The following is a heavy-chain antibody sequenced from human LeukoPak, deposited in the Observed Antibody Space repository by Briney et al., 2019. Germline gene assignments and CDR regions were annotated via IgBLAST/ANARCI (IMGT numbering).Heavy chain of an antibody. J-gene: IGHJ4*02. CDR1: CFTVSSAY. D-gene: IGHD3-10*01. CDR2: IYIGGST. V-gene: IGHV3-53*01. CDR3: ARGGYGSSTYYNNFAF. Sequence: GGSLRLSCAASCFTVSSAYMTWVRQASGKGLEWVSVIYIGGSTYYADSVKGRFTISRDNSRNTLYLQMNSLRTEDTAVYYCARGGYGSSTYYNNFAFWGQGTLVTVSS.